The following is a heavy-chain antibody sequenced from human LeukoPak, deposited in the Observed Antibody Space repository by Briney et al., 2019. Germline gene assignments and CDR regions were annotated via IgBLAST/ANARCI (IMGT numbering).Heavy chain of an antibody. V-gene: IGHV3-30*07. CDR2: ISYDGSNK. CDR3: ARDGTKVRGVIKPHYQMDG. Sequence: VRSLRLSCAASGFTFSSYAMHWVRQAPGKGLEWVAVISYDGSNKYYADSVKGRFTISRDNSKNTLYLQMNSLRAEDTAVYYLARDGTKVRGVIKPHYQMDGWGKGTTVTVPS. CDR1: GFTFSSYA. D-gene: IGHD3-10*01. J-gene: IGHJ6*03.